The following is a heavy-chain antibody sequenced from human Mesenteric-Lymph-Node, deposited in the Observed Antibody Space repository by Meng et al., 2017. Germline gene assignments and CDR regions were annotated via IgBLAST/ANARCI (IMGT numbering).Heavy chain of an antibody. V-gene: IGHV3-23*01. Sequence: GESLKISCAASGFTFSSYSMNWVRQAPGKGLEWVSAISGSGGSTYYADSVKGRFTISRDNSKNTLYLQMNSLRAEDTAVYYCARRLNYGSGSYRWFDPWGQGTLVTVSS. J-gene: IGHJ5*02. CDR1: GFTFSSYS. CDR2: ISGSGGST. CDR3: ARRLNYGSGSYRWFDP. D-gene: IGHD3-10*01.